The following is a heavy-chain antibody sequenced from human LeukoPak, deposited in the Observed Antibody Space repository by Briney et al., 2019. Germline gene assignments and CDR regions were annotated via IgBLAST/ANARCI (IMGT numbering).Heavy chain of an antibody. D-gene: IGHD5-12*01. V-gene: IGHV4-34*01. CDR2: INHSGST. Sequence: SETLSLTCAVYGGSFSGYYWSWIRQPPGKGLEWIGEINHSGSTNYNPSLKSRVTISVDTSKNQFSLKLSSVTAADTAVYYCAREVATNGPYYYYGMDVWGQGTTVTVSS. CDR1: GGSFSGYY. J-gene: IGHJ6*02. CDR3: AREVATNGPYYYYGMDV.